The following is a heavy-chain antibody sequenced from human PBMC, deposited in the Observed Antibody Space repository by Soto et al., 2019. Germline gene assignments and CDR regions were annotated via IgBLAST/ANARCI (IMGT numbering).Heavy chain of an antibody. CDR3: TTGVTSRGMDV. CDR2: IKTKTDGGTT. D-gene: IGHD2-21*02. CDR1: GFTFSNAW. V-gene: IGHV3-15*01. J-gene: IGHJ6*02. Sequence: TGGSLRLSCAGSGFTFSNAWMSWGRQAPGKGLEWVGRIKTKTDGGTTDYAAPVKGRFTISRDDSKNTLYLQMNSLKTEDTAVYYCTTGVTSRGMDVWGQGTTVTVSS.